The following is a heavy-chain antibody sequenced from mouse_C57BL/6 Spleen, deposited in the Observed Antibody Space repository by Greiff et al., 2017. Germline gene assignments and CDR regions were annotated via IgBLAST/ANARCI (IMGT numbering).Heavy chain of an antibody. CDR1: GYSFTDYN. CDR2: INPNYGTT. Sequence: EVHLVESGPELVKPGASVKISCKASGYSFTDYNMNWVKQSNGKSLEWIGVINPNYGTTSYNQKFKGKATLTVDQSSSTAYMQLNSLTSEDSAVYYCAAHDGYYAWFAYWGQGTLVTVSA. J-gene: IGHJ3*01. D-gene: IGHD2-3*01. V-gene: IGHV1-39*01. CDR3: AAHDGYYAWFAY.